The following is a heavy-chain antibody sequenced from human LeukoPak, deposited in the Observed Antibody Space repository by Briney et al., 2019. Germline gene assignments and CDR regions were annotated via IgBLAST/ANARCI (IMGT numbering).Heavy chain of an antibody. V-gene: IGHV4-30-2*01. J-gene: IGHJ6*02. CDR2: IYLSGST. D-gene: IGHD3-3*01. CDR3: ARAAAYYDFWSGYYSDYYYYGMDV. Sequence: SQTLSLTCAVSGGSISSGGYSWSWIRQPPGKGLEWIGYIYLSGSTYYNPSLKSRVTISVDRSKNQFSLKLSSVTAADTAVYYCARAAAYYDFWSGYYSDYYYYGMDVWGQGTTVTVSS. CDR1: GGSISSGGYS.